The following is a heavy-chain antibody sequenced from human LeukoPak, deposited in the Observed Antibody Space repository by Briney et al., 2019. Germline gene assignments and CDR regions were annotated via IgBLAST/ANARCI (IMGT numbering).Heavy chain of an antibody. V-gene: IGHV3-23*01. CDR3: AKGFVSGTYGAPDWFDP. CDR1: GFTFSSYA. CDR2: ISGSGGST. Sequence: PGGSLRLSCAASGFTFSSYAMSWVRQAPGKGLEWVSAISGSGGSTYYADSVKGRFTISRDNSKNTLYLQMNSLRAEDTAVYYCAKGFVSGTYGAPDWFDPGAKETLVTVP. D-gene: IGHD3-10*01. J-gene: IGHJ5*02.